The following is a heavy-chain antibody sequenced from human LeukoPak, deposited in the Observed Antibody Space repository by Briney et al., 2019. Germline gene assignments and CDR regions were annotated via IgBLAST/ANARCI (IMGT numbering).Heavy chain of an antibody. CDR2: ISGSDSST. D-gene: IGHD4-23*01. Sequence: PGGSLRLSCAASGFTFSRFTMNWVRQAPGKGLEWVSGISGSDSSTYYADFVKGRFIISRDNSKNTLYLQMNSLRADDTAVYYCAKGGGWLYYFDYWGQGTLVTASS. CDR1: GFTFSRFT. CDR3: AKGGGWLYYFDY. J-gene: IGHJ4*02. V-gene: IGHV3-23*01.